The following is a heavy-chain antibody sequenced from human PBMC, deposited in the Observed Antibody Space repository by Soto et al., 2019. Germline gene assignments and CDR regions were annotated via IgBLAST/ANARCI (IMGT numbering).Heavy chain of an antibody. V-gene: IGHV3-23*01. CDR2: ISGSGGRT. J-gene: IGHJ5*02. CDR1: GFTCSSYA. D-gene: IGHD6-19*01. CDR3: AKDVGSSGWYPPLWFDP. Sequence: VQLLESGGGLVQPGGSLRLSCAASGFTCSSYAMSWVRQAPGKGLEWVSAISGSGGRTYYADPVKGRFTISRNNSRNPQYLKVTGFGAEDTAVYYWAKDVGSSGWYPPLWFDPWGQGTLVTVSS.